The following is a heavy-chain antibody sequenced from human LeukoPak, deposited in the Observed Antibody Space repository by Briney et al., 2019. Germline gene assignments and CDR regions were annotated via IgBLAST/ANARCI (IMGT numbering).Heavy chain of an antibody. Sequence: GGSLRLSCAASGFTFSSYAMSWVRQAPGKGLEWVSAISGSGGSTYYADSVKGRFTISRDNSKNTLYLQMNSLRAEDTAVYYCAKLYDFWSGTRSFDYWGQGTLVTVSS. D-gene: IGHD3-3*01. CDR3: AKLYDFWSGTRSFDY. CDR2: ISGSGGST. CDR1: GFTFSSYA. V-gene: IGHV3-23*01. J-gene: IGHJ4*02.